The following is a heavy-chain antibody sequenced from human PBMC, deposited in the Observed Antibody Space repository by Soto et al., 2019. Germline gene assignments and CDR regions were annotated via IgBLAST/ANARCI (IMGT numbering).Heavy chain of an antibody. D-gene: IGHD2-15*01. Sequence: QVRLQQWGAGLLKPSETLSLTCAVYGDSVSTHYWSWIRRSPVRGLEWIGEVNYGGSTNYNPSLKSRVTVSVDTSKIHFSLKMSSVTAADTAMYYCARGTREGYYFDFWGRGTLVTVS. CDR3: ARGTREGYYFDF. CDR2: VNYGGST. V-gene: IGHV4-34*01. J-gene: IGHJ2*01. CDR1: GDSVSTHY.